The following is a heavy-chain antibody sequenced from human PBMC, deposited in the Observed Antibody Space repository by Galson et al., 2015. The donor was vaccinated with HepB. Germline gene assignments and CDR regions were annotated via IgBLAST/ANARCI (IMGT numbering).Heavy chain of an antibody. CDR1: GYTFTSYG. CDR2: ISAYNGNT. CDR3: ARDPLLRRFGELFDYYYGMDV. D-gene: IGHD3-10*01. V-gene: IGHV1-18*01. Sequence: SVKVSCKASGYTFTSYGISWVRQAPGQGLEWMGWISAYNGNTNYAQKLQGRVTMTTDTSTSTAYMELRSLRSDDSAVYYCARDPLLRRFGELFDYYYGMDVWGQGTTVTVSS. J-gene: IGHJ6*02.